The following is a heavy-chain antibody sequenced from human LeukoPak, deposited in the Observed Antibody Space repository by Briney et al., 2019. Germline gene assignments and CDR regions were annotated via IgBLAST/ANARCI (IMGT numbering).Heavy chain of an antibody. V-gene: IGHV3-23*01. D-gene: IGHD1-14*01. CDR3: GRDRRYSFDS. J-gene: IGHJ4*02. CDR1: GFTFSSYA. Sequence: GGSLRLSCVACGFTFSSYAMGWVRQAPGKGLEWVSSTSGNGEKTFYADSVKGRFTISRDNSKYTVYLQMNSLRVEDTAVSYCGRDRRYSFDSWGQGTLVTVSS. CDR2: TSGNGEKT.